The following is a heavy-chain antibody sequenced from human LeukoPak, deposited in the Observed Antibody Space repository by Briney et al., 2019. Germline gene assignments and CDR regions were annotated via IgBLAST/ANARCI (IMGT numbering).Heavy chain of an antibody. CDR1: GYTFSMNV. CDR2: INTGTGKT. J-gene: IGHJ4*02. Sequence: ASVKVSCKTSGYTFSMNVIHWMCQAPGQRLEWMGWINTGTGKTKYSQKFQGRLSITRDTSANTTSMELSSLRSEDTAVYYCVRWWLRGYYFDYWGQGTLVTVSS. D-gene: IGHD2-15*01. V-gene: IGHV1-3*04. CDR3: VRWWLRGYYFDY.